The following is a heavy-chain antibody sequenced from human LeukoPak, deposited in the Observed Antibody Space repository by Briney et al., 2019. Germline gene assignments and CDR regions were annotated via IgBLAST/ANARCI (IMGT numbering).Heavy chain of an antibody. J-gene: IGHJ4*02. CDR2: ISGSGGST. CDR3: AKVGIDSGSSKPIDY. CDR1: GFTFSRYA. D-gene: IGHD1-26*01. Sequence: PGGSLRLSCAASGFTFSRYAMSWVRQAPGKGLEWVSAISGSGGSTYYADSVKGRFTISRDDSKNTLYLQMNSLRAEDTAVYYCAKVGIDSGSSKPIDYWGQGTLVTVSS. V-gene: IGHV3-23*01.